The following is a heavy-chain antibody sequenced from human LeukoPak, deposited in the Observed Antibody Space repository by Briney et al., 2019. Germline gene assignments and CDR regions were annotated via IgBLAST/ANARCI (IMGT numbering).Heavy chain of an antibody. V-gene: IGHV4-59*01. CDR2: IYHSGST. D-gene: IGHD6-13*01. J-gene: IGHJ4*02. Sequence: SESLSLTCTVSGDSISSYYWSWIRQPPGKGLEWIGYIYHSGSTNYNPSLKSRVTISADTSKDQFSLKLASVTAADTAVYYCATGYSSTWYYFDYWGQGTLVTVSS. CDR1: GDSISSYY. CDR3: ATGYSSTWYYFDY.